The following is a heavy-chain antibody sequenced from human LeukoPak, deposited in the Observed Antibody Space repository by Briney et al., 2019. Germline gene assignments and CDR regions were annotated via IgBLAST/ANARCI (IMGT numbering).Heavy chain of an antibody. V-gene: IGHV3-7*01. CDR2: IKPDEGEK. Sequence: ETLSLTCTVSGGSISSSSHYWGWVRQAPGKGLEWVANIKPDEGEKYYVDSVKGRFTVSRDNAKNSLYLQMNSLRGDDTAVYYCVRYYTRHSWYFDLWGRGTLVTVSS. D-gene: IGHD3-10*01. CDR3: VRYYTRHSWYFDL. J-gene: IGHJ2*01. CDR1: GGSISSSSHY.